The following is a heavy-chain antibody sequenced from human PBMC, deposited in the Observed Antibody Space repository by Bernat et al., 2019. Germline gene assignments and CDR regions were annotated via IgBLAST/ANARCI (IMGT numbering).Heavy chain of an antibody. CDR2: IGTTGGNT. CDR3: ARLNSWVRFDY. V-gene: IGHV3-23*01. Sequence: EVQLLESGGGLVQPGGSLRLSCAASGFSFSTFGMSWVRQAPGRGLEWVSDIGTTGGNTYYADSVRGRFTISRDNSKNMVFLQMDSLGGEDTAVYYCARLNSWVRFDYWAREPWSPSLQ. J-gene: IGHJ4*02. D-gene: IGHD3-16*01. CDR1: GFSFSTFG.